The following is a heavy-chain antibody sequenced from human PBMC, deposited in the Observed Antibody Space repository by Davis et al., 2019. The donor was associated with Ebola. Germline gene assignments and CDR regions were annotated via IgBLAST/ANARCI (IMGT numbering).Heavy chain of an antibody. Sequence: MPSETLSLTCTVSGGSISSYYWSWIRQSPGKGLEWIGEITHSGTTNYNPSLWGRVAISIDTSKNQFSLKLTSVTAADTAVYYCARHAVLIVLMVYAPAWFDPWGQGTLVTVSS. D-gene: IGHD2-8*01. CDR3: ARHAVLIVLMVYAPAWFDP. V-gene: IGHV4-34*01. CDR1: GGSISSYY. CDR2: ITHSGTT. J-gene: IGHJ5*02.